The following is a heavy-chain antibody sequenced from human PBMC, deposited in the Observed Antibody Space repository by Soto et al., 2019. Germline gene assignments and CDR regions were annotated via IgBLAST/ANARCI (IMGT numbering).Heavy chain of an antibody. CDR1: GLSLSNASMS. Sequence: QVTLKESGPVLVKPTETLTLTCTVSGLSLSNASMSVSWIRQPPGKALEWLAHIFSNDEKSYSTSLKSRLASSKDPSKSQVVLTMTNRDPVDTATYSWARIRVGATDFDIWGQGTIVTVSS. D-gene: IGHD1-26*01. CDR3: ARIRVGATDFDI. J-gene: IGHJ3*02. CDR2: IFSNDEK. V-gene: IGHV2-26*01.